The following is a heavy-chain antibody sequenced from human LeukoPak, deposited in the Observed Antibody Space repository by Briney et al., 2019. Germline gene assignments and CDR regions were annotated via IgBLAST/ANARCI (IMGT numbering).Heavy chain of an antibody. D-gene: IGHD6-19*01. CDR3: ARTVGIAVAEDAFAL. V-gene: IGHV4-39*01. Sequence: SSETLSLTCTVSGGSTSSSSYYWGWIRQPPGKGLEWIGSIYYSGSTYYNPSLKSRVTISVDTSKNQFSLRLTSVTAADTAVYYCARTVGIAVAEDAFALWGQGTMVTVSS. CDR2: IYYSGST. J-gene: IGHJ3*01. CDR1: GGSTSSSSYY.